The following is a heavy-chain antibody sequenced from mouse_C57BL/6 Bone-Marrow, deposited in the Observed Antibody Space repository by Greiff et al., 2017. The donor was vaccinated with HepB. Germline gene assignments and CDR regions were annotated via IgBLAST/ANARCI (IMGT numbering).Heavy chain of an antibody. CDR1: GFSLTSYG. J-gene: IGHJ4*01. Sequence: VQRVESGPGLVQPSQSLSITCTVSGFSLTSYGVHWVRQSPGKGLEWLGVIWSGGSTDYNAAFISRLSISKDNSKSQVFFKMNSLQADDTAIYYCARKNYSNYEDYAMDYWGQGTSVTVSS. D-gene: IGHD2-5*01. CDR2: IWSGGST. V-gene: IGHV2-2*01. CDR3: ARKNYSNYEDYAMDY.